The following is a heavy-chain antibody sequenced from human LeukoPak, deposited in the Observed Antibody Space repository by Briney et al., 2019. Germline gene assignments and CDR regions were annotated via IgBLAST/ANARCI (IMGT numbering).Heavy chain of an antibody. CDR2: ISSSSSYI. Sequence: SGGSLRLSCAASGFTFSSYSMNWVRQAPGKGLEWVSSISSSSSYIYYADSVKGRFTISRDNAKNSLYLQMNSLRAEDTAVYYCARSQTRDFDWLLYHFFDYWGQGTLVTVSS. CDR1: GFTFSSYS. J-gene: IGHJ4*02. CDR3: ARSQTRDFDWLLYHFFDY. D-gene: IGHD3-9*01. V-gene: IGHV3-21*01.